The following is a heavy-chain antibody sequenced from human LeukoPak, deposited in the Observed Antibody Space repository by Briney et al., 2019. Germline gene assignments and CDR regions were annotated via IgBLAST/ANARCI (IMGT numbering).Heavy chain of an antibody. V-gene: IGHV1-18*01. Sequence: GASVKVSCKASGYTFTSYGISWVRQAPGQGLEWMGWISAYNGNTNYAQKLQGRVTMTTDTSTSTAYMELRSLRSNDTAVYYCARRLLYDFWSGYYSEIFDYWGQGSLVTVSS. CDR1: GYTFTSYG. CDR3: ARRLLYDFWSGYYSEIFDY. D-gene: IGHD3-3*01. CDR2: ISAYNGNT. J-gene: IGHJ4*02.